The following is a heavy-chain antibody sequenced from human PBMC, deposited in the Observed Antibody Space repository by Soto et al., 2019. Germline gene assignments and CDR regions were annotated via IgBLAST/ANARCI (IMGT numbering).Heavy chain of an antibody. J-gene: IGHJ4*02. CDR2: ISYSGTT. V-gene: IGHV4-59*01. CDR1: GGSISSYY. CDR3: ARDLGGGWSNIDY. Sequence: SETLSLTCTVSGGSISSYYWSWIRQPPGKGLEWIGYISYSGTTNYNPSLKSRVTISVDTSKNQFSLKLSSVTAADTAVYYCARDLGGGWSNIDYWGQGTLVTVSS. D-gene: IGHD6-19*01.